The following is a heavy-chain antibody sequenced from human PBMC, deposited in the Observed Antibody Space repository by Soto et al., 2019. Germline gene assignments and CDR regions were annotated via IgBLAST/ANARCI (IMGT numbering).Heavy chain of an antibody. D-gene: IGHD2-15*01. J-gene: IGHJ6*02. CDR2: IYSGGST. CDR1: GFTVSSNY. CDR3: AREKGIVAPSLAGGMDV. V-gene: IGHV3-53*01. Sequence: EVQLVESGGGLIQPGGSLRLSCAASGFTVSSNYMSWVRQAPGKGLEWVSVIYSGGSTYYADSVKGRFTISRDNSKNTLYLQMNSLRAEDTAVYYCAREKGIVAPSLAGGMDVWGQGTTVTVSS.